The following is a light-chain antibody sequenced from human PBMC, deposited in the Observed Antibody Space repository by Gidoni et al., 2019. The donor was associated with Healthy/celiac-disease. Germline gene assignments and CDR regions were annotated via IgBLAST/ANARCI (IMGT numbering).Light chain of an antibody. V-gene: IGLV3-19*01. CDR2: GKN. CDR3: NARDSSGNHLGVV. Sequence: SSELTQDPAVSVALGQTVRITCQGDSLRSYYASWYQQKPGQAPVLVIYGKNNRPSGLPDRFSGSSSGNKASLTITGAQAEDEADYYCNARDSSGNHLGVVFGGGTKLTVL. CDR1: SLRSYY. J-gene: IGLJ2*01.